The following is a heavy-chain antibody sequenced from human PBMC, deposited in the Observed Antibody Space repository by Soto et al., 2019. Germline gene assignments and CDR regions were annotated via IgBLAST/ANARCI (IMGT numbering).Heavy chain of an antibody. CDR1: GCSISGSY. J-gene: IGHJ4*02. CDR3: AWSVAVPGAHIDY. CDR2: VYYTGST. Sequence: SETLSLTCRVSGCSISGSYWSWIRQSPGKGLEWLGYVYYTGSTNYSPSLRSRVSISVDTSKNEFSLRLSSVTAADTAVYFCAWSVAVPGAHIDYWGQGTQVTVSS. V-gene: IGHV4-59*01. D-gene: IGHD3-3*01.